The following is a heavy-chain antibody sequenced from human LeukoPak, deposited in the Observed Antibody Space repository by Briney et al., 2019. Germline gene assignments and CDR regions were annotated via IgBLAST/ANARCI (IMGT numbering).Heavy chain of an antibody. CDR3: AREISSSWHQPDY. V-gene: IGHV3-11*05. Sequence: GGSLRLSCAASGFTFSDYYMSWIRQAPGKGLEWVSYISTISSYTNYADSVKGRFTISRDNAKNSVYLQMNSLSAEATAVYYCAREISSSWHQPDYWGQGTLVTVSS. CDR1: GFTFSDYY. CDR2: ISTISSYT. D-gene: IGHD6-13*01. J-gene: IGHJ4*02.